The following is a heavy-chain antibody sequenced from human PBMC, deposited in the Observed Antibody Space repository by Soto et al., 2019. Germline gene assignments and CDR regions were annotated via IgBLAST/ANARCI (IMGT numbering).Heavy chain of an antibody. D-gene: IGHD2-2*01. J-gene: IGHJ5*02. CDR3: ARHGTSWGLLNWFDP. V-gene: IGHV4-59*01. CDR2: VYYSGST. CDR1: GVSIRIYY. Sequence: SEPLCLTCTVSGVSIRIYYWSWIRQPPGEGLEGIGYVYYSGSTNYNPSLKSRVTISVDTSKNQFSLKLSSVTAADTAVYYCARHGTSWGLLNWFDPWGQGTLVTVSS.